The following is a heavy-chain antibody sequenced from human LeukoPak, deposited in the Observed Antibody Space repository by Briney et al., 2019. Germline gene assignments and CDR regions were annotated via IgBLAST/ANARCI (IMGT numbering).Heavy chain of an antibody. Sequence: RPSETLSLICTVYGGSFSGYYWSWIRQPPGKGLEWIGEIKHSGSTNHNPSHKSRVTISVDTSKTQFSLKMSCVTAADTAVYYCASRCRYYDILTGYYYYYYGMDVWGQGTTVTVSS. CDR2: IKHSGST. V-gene: IGHV4-34*01. CDR3: ASRCRYYDILTGYYYYYYGMDV. CDR1: GGSFSGYY. D-gene: IGHD3-9*01. J-gene: IGHJ6*02.